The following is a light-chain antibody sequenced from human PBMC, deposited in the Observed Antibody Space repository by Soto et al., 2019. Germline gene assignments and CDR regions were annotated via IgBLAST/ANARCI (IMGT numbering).Light chain of an antibody. V-gene: IGLV1-40*01. CDR1: SSNIGAGYD. CDR2: GNS. J-gene: IGLJ1*01. Sequence: QSVLTQPPSVSGAPGQRVTISCTGSSSNIGAGYDVHWYQQLPGTAPKLLIFGNSNRPSGVPDRFSGSNSGTSASLAITGIPAGDEADYYCQSYDSSLRGYVFGTGTKLTVL. CDR3: QSYDSSLRGYV.